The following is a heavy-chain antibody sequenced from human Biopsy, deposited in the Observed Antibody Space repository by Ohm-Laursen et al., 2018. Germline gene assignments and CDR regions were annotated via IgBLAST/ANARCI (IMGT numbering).Heavy chain of an antibody. CDR2: FAPENGKT. Sequence: SVKVSCNVSGYNLTDLSMHWVRQAPGKGLEWMGGFAPENGKTIYAQKFQGRVTMTEDTSTDTAYMELSNLRSEDTAVYYCAGDINNWNVNYWGQGTLVIVSS. D-gene: IGHD1-20*01. CDR1: GYNLTDLS. J-gene: IGHJ4*02. CDR3: AGDINNWNVNY. V-gene: IGHV1-24*01.